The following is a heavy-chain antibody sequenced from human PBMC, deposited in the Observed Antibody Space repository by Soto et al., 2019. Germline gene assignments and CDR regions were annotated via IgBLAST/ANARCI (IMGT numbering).Heavy chain of an antibody. J-gene: IGHJ3*02. CDR1: GFTFSSYS. Sequence: GSLRLSCAASGFTFSSYSMNWVRQAPGKGLEWVSYISSSSSTIYYADSVKGRFTISRDNAKNSLYLQMNSLRSDDTAVYYCARSGSYLAPDAFDIWGQGTMVTVSS. CDR3: ARSGSYLAPDAFDI. V-gene: IGHV3-48*01. CDR2: ISSSSSTI. D-gene: IGHD1-26*01.